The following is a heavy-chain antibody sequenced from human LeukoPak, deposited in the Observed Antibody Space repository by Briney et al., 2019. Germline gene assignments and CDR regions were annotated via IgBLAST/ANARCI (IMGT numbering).Heavy chain of an antibody. V-gene: IGHV4-4*09. J-gene: IGHJ5*02. CDR2: IYTSGST. CDR3: ARGVGYSYGTNWFDP. CDR1: SGSISSYY. D-gene: IGHD5-18*01. Sequence: SETLSLTCTVSSGSISSYYWSWIRQPPGKGLEWIGYIYTSGSTNYNPSLKSRVTISVDTSKNQFSLKLSSVTAADTAVYYCARGVGYSYGTNWFDPWGQGTLVTVSS.